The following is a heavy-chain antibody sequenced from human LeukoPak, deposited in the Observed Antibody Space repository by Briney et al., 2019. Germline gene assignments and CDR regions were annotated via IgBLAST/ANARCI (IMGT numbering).Heavy chain of an antibody. CDR1: GYTFIDYY. Sequence: ASVKVSCKASGYTFIDYYMHWGRQAPGQGPEWMGWINPSSGGTIYAQKFQGSVTMTRDTSISTYYMELSRLRFDDTAVYYCARGQNYYDTTNDDAFDIWGQGTMVTVSS. V-gene: IGHV1-2*02. J-gene: IGHJ3*02. D-gene: IGHD3-22*01. CDR3: ARGQNYYDTTNDDAFDI. CDR2: INPSSGGT.